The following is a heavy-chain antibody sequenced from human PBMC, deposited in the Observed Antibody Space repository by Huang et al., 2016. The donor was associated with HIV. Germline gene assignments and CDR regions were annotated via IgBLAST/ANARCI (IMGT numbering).Heavy chain of an antibody. CDR3: ARRSAFYRLDY. D-gene: IGHD3-10*01. Sequence: QVQLVESGGGLVKPGGSLRLSCAASGFTFSDYYMSWIRQKTGKGLEWISYISSSDNSIYYADSVKGRFTISRDDAKNSLYLQMNSLRADDTAVYYCARRSAFYRLDYWGQGTLVTVSS. J-gene: IGHJ4*02. CDR2: ISSSDNSI. CDR1: GFTFSDYY. V-gene: IGHV3-11*01.